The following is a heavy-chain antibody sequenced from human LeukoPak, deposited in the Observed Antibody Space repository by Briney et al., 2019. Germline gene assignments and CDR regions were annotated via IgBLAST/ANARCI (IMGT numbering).Heavy chain of an antibody. Sequence: PSETLSLTCAVYGGSFSGYYWSWIRQPPGKGLEWIGEINHSGSTNYNPSLKGRVTISVDTSKNQFSLKLSSVTAADTAVYYCARSNVDIVATFDYWGQGTLVTVSS. V-gene: IGHV4-34*01. CDR1: GGSFSGYY. CDR3: ARSNVDIVATFDY. J-gene: IGHJ4*02. D-gene: IGHD5-12*01. CDR2: INHSGST.